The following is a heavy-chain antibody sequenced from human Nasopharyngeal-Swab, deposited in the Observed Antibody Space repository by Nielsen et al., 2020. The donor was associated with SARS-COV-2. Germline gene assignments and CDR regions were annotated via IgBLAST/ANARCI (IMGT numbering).Heavy chain of an antibody. CDR3: ARDRIAVAGPTPDY. J-gene: IGHJ4*02. Sequence: GESLKISCAASGFTFSDYYMSWIRQAPGKGLEWVSYISSSSYTNYADSVKGRFTISRDNAKNSLYLQMNSLRAEDTAVYYCARDRIAVAGPTPDYWGQGTLVTVSS. V-gene: IGHV3-11*05. CDR2: ISSSSYT. CDR1: GFTFSDYY. D-gene: IGHD6-19*01.